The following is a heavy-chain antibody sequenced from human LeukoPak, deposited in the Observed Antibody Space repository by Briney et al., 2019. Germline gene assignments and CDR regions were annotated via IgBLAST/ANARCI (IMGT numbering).Heavy chain of an antibody. V-gene: IGHV4-4*07. Sequence: PETLSLTCTVSGGSISSYYWSWIQQPAGKGLEWIGRIYTSGSTNYNPSLKSRVTMSVDTSKNQFSLKLSSVTAADTAVYYCASFIAAAGIGYFDLWGRGTLVTVSS. D-gene: IGHD6-13*01. CDR1: GGSISSYY. J-gene: IGHJ2*01. CDR3: ASFIAAAGIGYFDL. CDR2: IYTSGST.